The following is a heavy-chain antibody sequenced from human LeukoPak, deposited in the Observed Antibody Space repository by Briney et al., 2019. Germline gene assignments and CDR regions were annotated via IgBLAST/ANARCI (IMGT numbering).Heavy chain of an antibody. CDR2: ISTSGST. Sequence: PSETLSLTCSVSGGSISSYYWSWIRQPAGKGLEWIGRISTSGSTNYNPSLKSRVTISVDMSKNQFSLRLSSVTAADTAVYYCASASSGIPPHFDDWGQGTLVTVSS. V-gene: IGHV4-4*07. J-gene: IGHJ4*02. CDR1: GGSISSYY. CDR3: ASASSGIPPHFDD. D-gene: IGHD2-15*01.